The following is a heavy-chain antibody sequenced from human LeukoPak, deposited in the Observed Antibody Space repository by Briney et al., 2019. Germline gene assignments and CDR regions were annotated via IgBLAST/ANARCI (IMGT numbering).Heavy chain of an antibody. CDR2: IYYSGST. V-gene: IGHV4-31*03. CDR1: GGSISSGGYY. J-gene: IGHJ4*02. Sequence: SETLSLTCTVSGGSISSGGYYWSWIRQHPGKGLEWIGYIYYSGSTNYNPSLKSRVTISVDTSKNQFSLKLSSVTAADTAVYYCARGQGITMIHWGQGTLVTVSS. D-gene: IGHD3-22*01. CDR3: ARGQGITMIH.